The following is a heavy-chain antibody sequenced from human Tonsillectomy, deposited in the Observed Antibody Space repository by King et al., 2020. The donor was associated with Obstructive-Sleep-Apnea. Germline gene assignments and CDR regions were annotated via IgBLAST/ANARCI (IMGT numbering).Heavy chain of an antibody. J-gene: IGHJ4*02. D-gene: IGHD6-19*01. V-gene: IGHV3-30*04. CDR2: ISYDGNNN. CDR3: ARDFGGSGWPFDY. CDR1: GFTFSSYA. Sequence: HVQLVESGGGVVQPGRSLRLSCATSGFTFSSYAIHWVRQAPGKGLEWVAVISYDGNNNHYADSVKGRLTISRDNSKNTLYLQMNSLRPDDTAVYYCARDFGGSGWPFDYWGQGTLVTVSS.